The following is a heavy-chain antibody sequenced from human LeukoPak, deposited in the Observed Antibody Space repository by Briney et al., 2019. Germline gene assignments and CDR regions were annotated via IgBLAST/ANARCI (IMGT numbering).Heavy chain of an antibody. CDR3: AGTSVTLHF. CDR2: IYYRGPP. J-gene: IGHJ4*02. CDR1: GGTIDTSRYY. V-gene: IGHV4-39*01. Sequence: SETLSLTCTVSGGTIDTSRYYWGWIRQPPGKWLEWLANIYYRGPPFYNPSLKSRLTISMDTSKNQFSLRLTSLTAAAPAFYYCAGTSVTLHFWGEGALVTVSS. D-gene: IGHD4-17*01.